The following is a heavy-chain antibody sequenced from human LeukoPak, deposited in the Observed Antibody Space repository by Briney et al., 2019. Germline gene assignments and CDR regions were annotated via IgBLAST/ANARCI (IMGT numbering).Heavy chain of an antibody. CDR1: GFTFSNNA. CDR3: AKEGGRGYTYGFDY. D-gene: IGHD5-18*01. V-gene: IGHV3-23*01. CDR2: ISGSGDRT. J-gene: IGHJ4*02. Sequence: GGSLRLSCAAPGFTFSNNAMTWVRQTPGKGLEWVSAISGSGDRTYYADSVKGRFTISRDNSKNTVSLQMNSLRAEDTAIYYCAKEGGRGYTYGFDYWGQGTLVTVSS.